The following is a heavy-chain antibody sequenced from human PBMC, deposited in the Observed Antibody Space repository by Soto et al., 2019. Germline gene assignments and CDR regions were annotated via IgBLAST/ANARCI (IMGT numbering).Heavy chain of an antibody. CDR1: GFIFSSYA. D-gene: IGHD6-13*01. V-gene: IGHV3-23*01. J-gene: IGHJ5*02. Sequence: GGSLRLSCAASGFIFSSYAMSWVRQAPGKGLEWVSAISGSGGSTYYADSVKGRFTISRDNSKNTLYLQMNSLRAEDTAVYYCAKSGGSGYSSSWYDHWGQGTLVTVSS. CDR2: ISGSGGST. CDR3: AKSGGSGYSSSWYDH.